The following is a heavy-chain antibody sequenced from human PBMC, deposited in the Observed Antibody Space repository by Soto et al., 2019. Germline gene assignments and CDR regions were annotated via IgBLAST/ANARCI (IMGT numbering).Heavy chain of an antibody. CDR2: IYYSGST. CDR3: ARQAYYYDSSGLDY. Sequence: PSETLSLTCTVSGGSISSYYWSWIRQPPGKGLEWIGYIYYSGSTNYNPSLKSRVTISVDTSKNQFSLKLSSVTAADTAVYYCARQAYYYDSSGLDYWGQGTLVTVSS. V-gene: IGHV4-59*08. J-gene: IGHJ4*02. CDR1: GGSISSYY. D-gene: IGHD3-22*01.